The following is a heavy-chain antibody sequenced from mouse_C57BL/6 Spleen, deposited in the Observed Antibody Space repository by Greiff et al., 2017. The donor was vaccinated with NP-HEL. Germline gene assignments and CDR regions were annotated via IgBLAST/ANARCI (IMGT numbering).Heavy chain of an antibody. V-gene: IGHV1-61*01. Sequence: QVQLQQPGAELVRPGSSVKLSCKASGYTFTSYWMDWVKQRPGQGLEWIGNIYPSDSETHYNQKFKDKATLTVDKSSSKAYMQLSSLTSEDSAVYYCARGGSYYFDYWGQGTTLTVSS. CDR2: IYPSDSET. CDR3: ARGGSYYFDY. J-gene: IGHJ2*01. CDR1: GYTFTSYW.